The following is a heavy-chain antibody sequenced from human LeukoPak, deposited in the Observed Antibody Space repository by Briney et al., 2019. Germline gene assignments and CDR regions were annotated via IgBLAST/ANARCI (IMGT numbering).Heavy chain of an antibody. CDR2: INPNSGGT. Sequence: GALVKVSCKASGYTFTGYYMHWARQAPGQGLEWMGWINPNSGGTNYAQKFQGRVTMTRDKSISTAYMDLSSLRSDDTAVYYCARVGAMVLWGQGTLVTVSS. D-gene: IGHD5-18*01. CDR1: GYTFTGYY. V-gene: IGHV1-2*02. J-gene: IGHJ4*02. CDR3: ARVGAMVL.